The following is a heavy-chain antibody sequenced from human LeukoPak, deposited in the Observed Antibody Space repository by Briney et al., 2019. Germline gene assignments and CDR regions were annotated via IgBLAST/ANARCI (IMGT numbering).Heavy chain of an antibody. Sequence: GGSLRLSCAVSGFTFRNFGMSSVRQAPGTGLEWVSCISGSVSTTYSADSVTGRFTIPSDNSKKTLYLQMNSLRAEDAAVYYCAKEEGYIYGLLDYWGRESWSPSPQ. CDR3: AKEEGYIYGLLDY. J-gene: IGHJ4*02. V-gene: IGHV3-23*01. D-gene: IGHD5-18*01. CDR2: ISGSVSTT. CDR1: GFTFRNFG.